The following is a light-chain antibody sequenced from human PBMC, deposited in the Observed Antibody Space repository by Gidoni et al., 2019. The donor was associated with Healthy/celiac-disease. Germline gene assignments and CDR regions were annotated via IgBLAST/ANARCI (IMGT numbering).Light chain of an antibody. J-gene: IGKJ5*01. CDR1: QSVSSSQ. CDR3: QQYGSSPPVT. V-gene: IGKV3-20*01. CDR2: GAS. Sequence: ELVLTHSPGTLCLSPGERATLPCRASQSVSSSQLAWYQQKPGQAPRLLIYGASSRATGIPDRFSGGGAGTDFTLTISRLEPEDYAVYYCQQYGSSPPVTFGQGTRLEIK.